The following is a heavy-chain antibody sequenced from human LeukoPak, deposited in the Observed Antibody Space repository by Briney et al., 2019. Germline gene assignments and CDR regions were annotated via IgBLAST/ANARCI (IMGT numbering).Heavy chain of an antibody. V-gene: IGHV1-46*01. Sequence: ASVKVSCKASGGTFSSYAISWVRQAPGQGLEWMGIINPSGGSTSYAQKFQGRVTMTRDTSTSTVYMELSSLRSEDTAVYYCARIGGNLDYWGQGTLVTVSS. D-gene: IGHD4-23*01. CDR1: GGTFSSYA. J-gene: IGHJ4*02. CDR3: ARIGGNLDY. CDR2: INPSGGST.